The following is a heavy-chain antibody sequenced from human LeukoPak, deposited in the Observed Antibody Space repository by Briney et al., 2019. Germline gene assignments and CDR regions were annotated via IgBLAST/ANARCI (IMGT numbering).Heavy chain of an antibody. CDR1: GFSFRSYG. CDR3: ARDPTVTHPFDS. CDR2: ISYDGTNK. D-gene: IGHD4-17*01. V-gene: IGHV3-30*03. Sequence: PGGSLRLSCAASGFSFRSYGMPWVRQAPGKGLEWVALISYDGTNKYYADSVKGRFTISRDNSRDTLYLQMNSLRAEDTAMYYCARDPTVTHPFDSWGQGTQITVSS. J-gene: IGHJ4*02.